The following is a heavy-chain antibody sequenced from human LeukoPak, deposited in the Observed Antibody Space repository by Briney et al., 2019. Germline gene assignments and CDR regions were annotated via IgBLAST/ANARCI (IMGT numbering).Heavy chain of an antibody. D-gene: IGHD6-6*01. CDR2: IYYSGSA. CDR3: ARAPATRLAPIDAFDI. Sequence: SETLSLTCTVSGGSISSGGYYWSWIRQHPGKGLEWIGYIYYSGSAYYNPSLKSRVTISVDTSKNQFSLKLSSVTAADTAVHYCARAPATRLAPIDAFDIWGQGTMVTVSS. CDR1: GGSISSGGYY. V-gene: IGHV4-31*03. J-gene: IGHJ3*02.